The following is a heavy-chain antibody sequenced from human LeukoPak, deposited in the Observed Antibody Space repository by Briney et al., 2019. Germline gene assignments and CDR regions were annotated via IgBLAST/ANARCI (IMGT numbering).Heavy chain of an antibody. CDR1: GFTFSPYV. J-gene: IGHJ4*02. CDR3: VVAVAGTYFDH. V-gene: IGHV3-23*01. D-gene: IGHD6-19*01. CDR2: MSGSGGTT. Sequence: PGGSLRLSCAASGFTFSPYVMRWVRQAPGKGLEWVSGMSGSGGTTNYVDSVKGRFTTPRDSSKNTLYLQMNGLRAEDTAVYYCVVAVAGTYFDHWGQGTLVTVSS.